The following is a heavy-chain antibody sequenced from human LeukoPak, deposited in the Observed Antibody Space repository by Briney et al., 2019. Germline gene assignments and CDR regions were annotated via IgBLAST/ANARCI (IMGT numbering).Heavy chain of an antibody. CDR2: ISAYNGNT. CDR1: GYTFTSYG. J-gene: IGHJ4*02. Sequence: GSVKVSCKASGYTFTSYGISWVRQAPGQGLEWMGWISAYNGNTNYAQKLQGRVTVTTDTSTSTAYMELRSLRSDDTAVYYCAISSSYYYDSSGLPDFDYWGQGTLVTVPS. V-gene: IGHV1-18*01. CDR3: AISSSYYYDSSGLPDFDY. D-gene: IGHD3-22*01.